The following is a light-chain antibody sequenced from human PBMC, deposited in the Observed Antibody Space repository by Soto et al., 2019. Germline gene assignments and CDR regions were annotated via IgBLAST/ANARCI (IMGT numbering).Light chain of an antibody. CDR3: QSYDSSLNVV. V-gene: IGLV1-40*01. J-gene: IGLJ2*01. CDR1: SSNIGAGFD. CDR2: GNI. Sequence: QPVLTQPPSVSGAPGQRVTISCTGSSSNIGAGFDVQWYQQLPGTAPKVLIYGNINRPSGVPDRFSGSKSGTSASLAITGLQAEDEADYYCQSYDSSLNVVFGGGTKVTVL.